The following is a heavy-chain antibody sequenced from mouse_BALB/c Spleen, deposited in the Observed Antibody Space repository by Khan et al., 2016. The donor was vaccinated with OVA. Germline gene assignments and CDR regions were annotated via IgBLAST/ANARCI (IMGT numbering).Heavy chain of an antibody. D-gene: IGHD2-10*01. CDR2: INTYTGEP. J-gene: IGHJ4*01. CDR3: ARPPYFSYTLDY. Sequence: KQSPGKDLKWMGWINTYTGEPTYADDFKGRFAFSLETSASTAYLQINNLKNEDTATYFCARPPYFSYTLDYWGQGTSVTVSS. V-gene: IGHV9-3-1*01.